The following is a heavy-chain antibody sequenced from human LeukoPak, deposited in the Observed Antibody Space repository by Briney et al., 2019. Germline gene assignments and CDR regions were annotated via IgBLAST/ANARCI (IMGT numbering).Heavy chain of an antibody. CDR3: ARQSTRYYYMDV. CDR2: IYYSGIT. J-gene: IGHJ6*03. V-gene: IGHV4-39*01. CDR1: GGSISSSSYY. Sequence: SETLSLTCTVSGGSISSSSYYWGWIRQPPGKGREWIGRIYYSGITYYNPSLTSRFTISVDTSKNQFSLKLSSVTAADTAVYYCARQSTRYYYMDVWGKGTTVTVSS.